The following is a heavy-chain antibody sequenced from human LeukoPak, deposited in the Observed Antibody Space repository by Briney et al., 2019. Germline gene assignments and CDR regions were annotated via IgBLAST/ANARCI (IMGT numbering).Heavy chain of an antibody. CDR2: IYYSGST. CDR3: ARAVVVVAATFWFDP. Sequence: SETLSLTCTVSGGSVSSGGYYWSWIRQPPGKGLEWIGYIYYSGSTNYNPSLKSRVTISVDTSKNQFSLKLSSVTAADTAVYYCARAVVVVAATFWFDPWGQGTLVTVSS. V-gene: IGHV4-61*08. J-gene: IGHJ5*02. D-gene: IGHD2-15*01. CDR1: GGSVSSGGYY.